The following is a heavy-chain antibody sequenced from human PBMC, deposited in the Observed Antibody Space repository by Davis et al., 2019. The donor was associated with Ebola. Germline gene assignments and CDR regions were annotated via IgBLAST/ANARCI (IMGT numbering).Heavy chain of an antibody. Sequence: SVKVSCKASGYTFTSYARHWVRQAPGQRLEWLGWINAGNGNTKYSQKFQGRVTITRDTSASTAYMELSSLRSEDTAVYYCAREAALTLGAFDYWGQGTLVTVSS. CDR1: GYTFTSYA. V-gene: IGHV1-3*01. CDR3: AREAALTLGAFDY. D-gene: IGHD7-27*01. J-gene: IGHJ4*02. CDR2: INAGNGNT.